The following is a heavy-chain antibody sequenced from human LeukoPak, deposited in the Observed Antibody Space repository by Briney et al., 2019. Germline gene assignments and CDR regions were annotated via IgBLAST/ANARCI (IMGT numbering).Heavy chain of an antibody. CDR3: AREESGGYFDY. D-gene: IGHD2-8*02. V-gene: IGHV1-46*01. CDR1: GYTFTNYY. J-gene: IGHJ4*02. Sequence: GASVKVSCKASGYTFTNYYMHWVRQAPGQGLEWMGLINPTGISTNYAQKFRGRVTMTRDTSTTTVYMELSSLRSEDTAVYYCAREESGGYFDYWGQGTLVTVSS. CDR2: INPTGIST.